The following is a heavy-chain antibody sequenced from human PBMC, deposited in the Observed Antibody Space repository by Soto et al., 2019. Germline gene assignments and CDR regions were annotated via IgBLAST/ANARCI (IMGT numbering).Heavy chain of an antibody. Sequence: ASVKVSCKASGYTFTGNYMHWVRQAPGQGLEWLALINPTTGGTSYAQKFQGRVTVTWDTSISTAYMELSRLRSDDTAIYYCARGYCSTIGCSHFIDYWGQRTLVTVAS. V-gene: IGHV1-2*02. D-gene: IGHD2-2*01. CDR2: INPTTGGT. CDR3: ARGYCSTIGCSHFIDY. CDR1: GYTFTGNY. J-gene: IGHJ4*02.